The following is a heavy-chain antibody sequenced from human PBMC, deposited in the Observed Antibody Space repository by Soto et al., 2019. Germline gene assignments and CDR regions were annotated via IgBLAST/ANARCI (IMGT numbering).Heavy chain of an antibody. CDR3: ARDSGYYDFWSGDDAFDI. D-gene: IGHD3-3*01. Sequence: SETLSLTCTVSGGSISSYYWSWIWQPPGKGLEWIGYIYYSGSTNYNPSLKSRVTISVDTSKNQFSLKLSSVTAADTAVYYCARDSGYYDFWSGDDAFDIWGQGTMVTVS. CDR1: GGSISSYY. J-gene: IGHJ3*02. V-gene: IGHV4-59*01. CDR2: IYYSGST.